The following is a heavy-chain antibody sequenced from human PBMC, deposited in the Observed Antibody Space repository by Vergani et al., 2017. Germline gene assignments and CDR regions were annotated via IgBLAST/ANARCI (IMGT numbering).Heavy chain of an antibody. V-gene: IGHV3-21*01. CDR2: ISSSSSYI. CDR3: VVVYYDSSGYYYVNY. CDR1: GFTFSSYS. J-gene: IGHJ4*02. D-gene: IGHD3-22*01. Sequence: EVQLVESGGGLVKPGGSLRLSCAASGFTFSSYSMNWVRQAPGKGLEWVSSISSSSSYIYYADSVKGRFTISRDNAKNSLYLQMNSLRAADTAVYYCVVVYYDSSGYYYVNYWGQGTLVTVSS.